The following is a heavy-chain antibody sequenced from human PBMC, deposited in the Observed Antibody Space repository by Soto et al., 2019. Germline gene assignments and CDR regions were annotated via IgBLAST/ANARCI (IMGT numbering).Heavy chain of an antibody. Sequence: QVQLEQSGAEVKKPGSSVKVSCKASGGTFRTAAISWVRQAPGQGLEWMGGIMPVFRTPDYAQKFQGRVRISGDASTKPAYMELSGLRSDGPAVYYWARDNDRQQLGGNYYYILDVWGQGTTITVSS. CDR3: ARDNDRQQLGGNYYYILDV. CDR1: GGTFRTAA. J-gene: IGHJ6*02. D-gene: IGHD2-8*01. V-gene: IGHV1-69*12. CDR2: IMPVFRTP.